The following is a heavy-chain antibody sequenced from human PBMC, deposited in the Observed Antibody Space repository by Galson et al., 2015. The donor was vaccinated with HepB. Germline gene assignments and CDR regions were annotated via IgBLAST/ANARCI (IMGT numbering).Heavy chain of an antibody. V-gene: IGHV1-69*10. CDR1: GGTFSSYA. D-gene: IGHD6-6*01. J-gene: IGHJ6*02. CDR2: IIPIFGIA. Sequence: SVKVSCKASGGTFSSYAISWVRQAPGQGLEWMGGIIPIFGIANYAQKFQGRVTITADKSTSTAYMELSSLRSEDTAVYYCARGRGGVGQLVISHRYYGMDVWGQGTTVTVSS. CDR3: ARGRGGVGQLVISHRYYGMDV.